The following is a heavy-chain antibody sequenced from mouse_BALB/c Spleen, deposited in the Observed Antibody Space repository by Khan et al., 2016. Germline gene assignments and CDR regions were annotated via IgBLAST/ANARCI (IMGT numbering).Heavy chain of an antibody. CDR2: IIPGSDST. CDR3: ASGAS. V-gene: IGHV1-9*01. J-gene: IGHJ3*01. CDR1: GYTFSRYW. Sequence: QVQLQQSGAELMKPGASVKISCKASGYTFSRYWIEWLKERPVHGLEWIGEIIPGSDSTNYNDKFKGKAAFHAEASSSTAYIQLNSLTSEDSAVTYCASGASWGQGTLVTVSA.